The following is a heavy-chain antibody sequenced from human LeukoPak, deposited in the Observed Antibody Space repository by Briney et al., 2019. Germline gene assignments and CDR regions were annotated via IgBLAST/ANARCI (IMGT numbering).Heavy chain of an antibody. CDR3: ARGGPYAMDV. Sequence: ASVKVSCKASGYTFTSYAIHWVRQAPGQRLEWMGWINGGNGNAKYSQEFQGRVTITRDTSANTAYMELSSLRSEDMALYYCARGGPYAMDVWGQGTPVTVAS. CDR2: INGGNGNA. CDR1: GYTFTSYA. D-gene: IGHD2-2*01. J-gene: IGHJ6*02. V-gene: IGHV1-3*03.